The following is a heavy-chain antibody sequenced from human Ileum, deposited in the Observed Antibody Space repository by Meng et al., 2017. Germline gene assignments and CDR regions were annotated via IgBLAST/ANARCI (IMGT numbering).Heavy chain of an antibody. CDR2: IYLGATN. D-gene: IGHD3-16*02. Sequence: QEQLQESGPGRVEATGPRSHRCVMSGDSISSSNWWSWLRQSPEKGLEWIGEIYLGATNNYHPSLESRVTMSVDKSKNQYSLDLTSVTAADTAVYYCAKNGRDRSFDYWGQGILVTVSS. J-gene: IGHJ4*02. V-gene: IGHV4-4*02. CDR3: AKNGRDRSFDY. CDR1: GDSISSSNW.